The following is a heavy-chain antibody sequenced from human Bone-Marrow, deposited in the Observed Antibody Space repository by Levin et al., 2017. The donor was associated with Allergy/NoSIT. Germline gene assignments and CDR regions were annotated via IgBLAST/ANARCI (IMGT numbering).Heavy chain of an antibody. CDR3: ARIPIAAAGTYYYYYGMDV. D-gene: IGHD6-13*01. CDR2: IYYSGST. J-gene: IGHJ6*02. Sequence: SQTLSLTCTVSGGSISSSSYYWGWIRQPPGKGLEWIGSIYYSGSTYYNPSLKSRVTISVDTSKNQFSLKLSSVTAADTAVYYCARIPIAAAGTYYYYYGMDVWGQGTTVTVSS. V-gene: IGHV4-39*07. CDR1: GGSISSSSYY.